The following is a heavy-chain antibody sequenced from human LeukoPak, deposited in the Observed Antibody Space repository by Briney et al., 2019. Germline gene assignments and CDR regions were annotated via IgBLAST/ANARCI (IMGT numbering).Heavy chain of an antibody. Sequence: GGSLRLSCTASGSSFSGHWMHWARQLPGKGLVWVSRISPTGSTTSYADSVKGRFTVSRDNAKNTLYLQVNNLRAEDTAVYYCARGGLEPVDYWGQGTLVTVSS. V-gene: IGHV3-74*01. CDR2: ISPTGSTT. CDR1: GSSFSGHW. J-gene: IGHJ4*02. D-gene: IGHD5-24*01. CDR3: ARGGLEPVDY.